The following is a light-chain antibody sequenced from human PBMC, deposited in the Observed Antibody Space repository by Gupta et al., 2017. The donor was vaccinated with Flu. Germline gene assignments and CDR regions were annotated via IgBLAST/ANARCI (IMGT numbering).Light chain of an antibody. J-gene: IGLJ2*01. V-gene: IGLV2-11*01. CDR1: GSDVGGYNY. Sequence: QSALTQPRSVSGSPGQSVTISCTGTGSDVGGYNYVSWYRQHPGEAPKLIVSDVSKRPSGVPDRFSGSKSGNTASLTISGLQVDDEADYYCCSYAGSYSFVFGGGTQRTVL. CDR2: DVS. CDR3: CSYAGSYSFV.